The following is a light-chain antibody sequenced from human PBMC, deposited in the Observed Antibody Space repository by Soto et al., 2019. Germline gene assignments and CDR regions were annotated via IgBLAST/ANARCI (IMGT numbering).Light chain of an antibody. CDR3: QQTSRTPKT. CDR2: AAS. V-gene: IGKV1-39*01. J-gene: IGKJ1*01. Sequence: DIQMTQSPSSLSASVGDRFTMXXRASQSISSYLNWYQQKPGKAPNXLIYAASSLHSGVPSRFSGAGSGTDFTLTISSLQPEDFATYYCQQTSRTPKTFGQGTKVDIK. CDR1: QSISSY.